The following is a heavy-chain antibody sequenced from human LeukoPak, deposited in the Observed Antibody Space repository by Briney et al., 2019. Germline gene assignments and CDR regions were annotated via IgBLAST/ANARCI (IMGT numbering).Heavy chain of an antibody. J-gene: IGHJ4*02. D-gene: IGHD3-22*01. V-gene: IGHV4-39*07. Sequence: SETLSLTCTVSGGSISSSSYYWGWIRQPPGKGLEWIGSIYYSGSTYYNPSLKSRVTISVDTSKNQFSLKLSSVTAADTAVYYCARDSSRGGEYYDSSGYYVWGQGTLVTVSS. CDR2: IYYSGST. CDR1: GGSISSSSYY. CDR3: ARDSSRGGEYYDSSGYYV.